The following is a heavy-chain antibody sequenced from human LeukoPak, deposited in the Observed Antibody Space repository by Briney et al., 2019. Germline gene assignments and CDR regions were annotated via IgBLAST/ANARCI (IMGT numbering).Heavy chain of an antibody. D-gene: IGHD6-19*01. CDR2: IYYSGST. CDR3: ARYSSGWYGDY. V-gene: IGHV4-59*12. J-gene: IGHJ4*02. CDR1: GGSIRSYY. Sequence: SGTLSLTCTVSGGSIRSYYWTWIRQPPGKGLEWIGDIYYSGSTDYNPSLESRVTISLDMSKNQISLKLSSVTAADTAVYYCARYSSGWYGDYWGQGTLVTVSS.